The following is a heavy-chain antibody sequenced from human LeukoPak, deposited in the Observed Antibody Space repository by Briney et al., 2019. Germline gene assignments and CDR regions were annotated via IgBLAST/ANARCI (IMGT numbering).Heavy chain of an antibody. CDR3: ARGTFLGGNSPFAFDI. D-gene: IGHD4-23*01. Sequence: PGGSLKLSCAAPGFTVVRNHMTGVRQAPGKGLGWVAVFYSGGSINCADSVKGRLTISRENSKNTLYFQMNSLRAEDTAVYYCARGTFLGGNSPFAFDIWGQGTMVTVSS. V-gene: IGHV3-53*01. CDR2: FYSGGSI. J-gene: IGHJ3*02. CDR1: GFTVVRNH.